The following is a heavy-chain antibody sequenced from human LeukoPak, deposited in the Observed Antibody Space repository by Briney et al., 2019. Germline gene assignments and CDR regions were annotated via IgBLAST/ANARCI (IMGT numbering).Heavy chain of an antibody. CDR3: RGSDDTFDV. CDR1: GGSFSGYY. V-gene: IGHV4-34*03. J-gene: IGHJ3*01. CDR2: INHSGST. D-gene: IGHD2-15*01. Sequence: SETLSLTCAVYGGSFSGYYWSWIRQPPGKGLEWIGEINHSGSTNYNPSLKSRVTISVDTSKNQFSLKLSSVTAADTAVYYCRGSDDTFDVWGRGTMVTVSS.